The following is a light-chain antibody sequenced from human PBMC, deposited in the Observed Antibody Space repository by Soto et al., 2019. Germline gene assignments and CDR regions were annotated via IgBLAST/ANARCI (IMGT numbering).Light chain of an antibody. V-gene: IGKV1-39*01. CDR2: AAS. CDR3: QQSYSSAPLT. CDR1: QNINNY. Sequence: DIQMTQSPSSLSASVGDEVTITCRASQNINNYLNWYQQKPGKAPKLLLYAASILHSGVPSRFSGGGSGTDFTLTINNLQPEDVASYYCQQSYSSAPLTVGGGTKVEIK. J-gene: IGKJ4*01.